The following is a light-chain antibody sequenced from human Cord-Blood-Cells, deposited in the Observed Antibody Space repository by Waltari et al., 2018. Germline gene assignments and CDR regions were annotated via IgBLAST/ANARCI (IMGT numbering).Light chain of an antibody. Sequence: EIVLTQSPGTLSLSPGESATLSCRASQSVSSSYLAWYQQKPGQAPRLLIYGASSRATGIPDRFSGSGSGTDFTLTISRLEPEDFAVYYGQQYGSSPTFGPGTKVDIK. V-gene: IGKV3-20*01. CDR3: QQYGSSPT. J-gene: IGKJ3*01. CDR1: QSVSSSY. CDR2: GAS.